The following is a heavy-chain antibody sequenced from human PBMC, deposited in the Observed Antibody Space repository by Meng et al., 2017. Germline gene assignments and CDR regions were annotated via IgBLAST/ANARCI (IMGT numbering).Heavy chain of an antibody. J-gene: IGHJ4*02. CDR1: GGFFSGYY. CDR2: INHSGST. CDR3: ARISGGTMTIDY. Sequence: QGQLTDWGAVLLEPLGTLSLPCAVLGGFFSGYYWSWTRQPPGKGLEWIGEINHSGSTNYNPSLKSRVTISVDTSKNQFSLRLSSVTAADTAVYYCARISGGTMTIDYWGQGTLVTVSS. D-gene: IGHD3-22*01. V-gene: IGHV4-34*01.